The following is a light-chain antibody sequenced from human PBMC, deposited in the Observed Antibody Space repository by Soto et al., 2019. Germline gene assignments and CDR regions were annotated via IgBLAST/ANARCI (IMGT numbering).Light chain of an antibody. J-gene: IGKJ1*01. V-gene: IGKV1-5*03. CDR2: KAS. Sequence: DIQMTQSPSSLSASVGDRFTITCRASHSISSLLAWYQQKPGKAPKLLIYKASSLESGVPSRFSGSGSGTEFTLTISSLQPDDFATYYCQQYNSYPWTFGQGTKVDIK. CDR3: QQYNSYPWT. CDR1: HSISSL.